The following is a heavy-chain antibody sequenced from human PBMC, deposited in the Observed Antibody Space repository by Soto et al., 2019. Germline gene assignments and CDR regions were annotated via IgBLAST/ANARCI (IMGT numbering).Heavy chain of an antibody. V-gene: IGHV4-39*07. CDR3: ASLLNYYDSSGYYYFDY. CDR1: GGSVSSNSYS. CDR2: IYSTENT. Sequence: SETLSLTCAVSGGSVSSNSYSWGWIRQSPGKGLEWIATIYSTENTYYHPSLLSRVTISVDTSKNQFSLKLSSVTAADTAVYYCASLLNYYDSSGYYYFDYWGQGTLVTVSS. D-gene: IGHD3-22*01. J-gene: IGHJ4*02.